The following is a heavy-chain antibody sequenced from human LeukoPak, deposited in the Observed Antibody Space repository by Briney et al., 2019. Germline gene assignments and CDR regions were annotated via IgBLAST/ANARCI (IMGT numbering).Heavy chain of an antibody. Sequence: ASVKVSCKASGYTFTSYGISWVRQAPGQGLEWMGWISAYNGNTNYAQRLQGRVTMTTDTSTSTAYMELRSLRSDDTAVYYCARDPGRSNYEAGDYYYYYYMDVWGKGTTVTVSS. D-gene: IGHD4-11*01. J-gene: IGHJ6*03. CDR1: GYTFTSYG. CDR3: ARDPGRSNYEAGDYYYYYYMDV. V-gene: IGHV1-18*01. CDR2: ISAYNGNT.